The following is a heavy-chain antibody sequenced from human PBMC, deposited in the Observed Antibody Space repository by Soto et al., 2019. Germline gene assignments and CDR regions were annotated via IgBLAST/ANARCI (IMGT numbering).Heavy chain of an antibody. Sequence: EVQLLESGGGLVQPRGSLRLSCTASGFTLSSYAINWVRRAPGNGLEWVSAATGGAGLTYYADSVKGRFSGSSDSPGTTRYLQLNSLRPEDTAVYYCAKVDRGSVARPTRLAPWGKGTLVTVSS. J-gene: IGHJ5*02. D-gene: IGHD2-21*01. V-gene: IGHV3-23*01. CDR3: AKVDRGSVARPTRLAP. CDR1: GFTLSSYA. CDR2: ATGGAGLT.